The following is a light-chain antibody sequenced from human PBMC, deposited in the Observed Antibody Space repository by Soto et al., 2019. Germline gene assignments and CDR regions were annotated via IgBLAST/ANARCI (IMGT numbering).Light chain of an antibody. CDR2: DAS. Sequence: DIQMTQSPSTLSASIGDRVTITCRASEDINDWLAWYQQKPGNAPKFLIYDASTLQSGVPSRFSGSGSGTDFTLTISSLQPEDFATYYCRQSYSTPWTFGQGTKVDIK. V-gene: IGKV1-39*01. CDR1: EDINDW. CDR3: RQSYSTPWT. J-gene: IGKJ1*01.